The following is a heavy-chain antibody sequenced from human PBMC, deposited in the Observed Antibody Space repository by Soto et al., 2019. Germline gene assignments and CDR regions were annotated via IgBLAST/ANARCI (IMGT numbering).Heavy chain of an antibody. D-gene: IGHD3-22*01. CDR3: ARGQDYYDSSGYYYFDAFDI. J-gene: IGHJ3*02. Sequence: ASVKVSCRASGYTFTSYGISWMRQAPGQGLEWMGWTSTYNSNKHYAQKFQGRVTMTTDTSRSSAYMELRSLRSDDTAVYFCARGQDYYDSSGYYYFDAFDIWGQGTMVTVSS. CDR1: GYTFTSYG. V-gene: IGHV1-18*01. CDR2: TSTYNSNK.